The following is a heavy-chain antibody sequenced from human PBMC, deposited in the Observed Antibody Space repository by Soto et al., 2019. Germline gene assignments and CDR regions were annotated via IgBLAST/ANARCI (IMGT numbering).Heavy chain of an antibody. Sequence: GGSLRLSCAASGFTFSSYGMHWVRQAPGKGLEWVAVISYDGSNKYYADSVKGRFTISRDNSKNTLYLQMNSLRAEDTAVYYCAKDPSYYDFWSGPLPPGMDVWGQGXTVTVSS. J-gene: IGHJ6*02. D-gene: IGHD3-3*01. CDR2: ISYDGSNK. V-gene: IGHV3-30*18. CDR3: AKDPSYYDFWSGPLPPGMDV. CDR1: GFTFSSYG.